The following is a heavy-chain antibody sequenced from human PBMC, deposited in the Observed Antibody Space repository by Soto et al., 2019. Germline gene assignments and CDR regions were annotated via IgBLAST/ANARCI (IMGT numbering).Heavy chain of an antibody. J-gene: IGHJ6*02. Sequence: SETLSLTCTVSGGSITSYYWSWIRQPPGKGLEWIGYIYYSGSTNYNPSLKSRITISVDTSKNQFSLKLSSVTAADTAVYYCAREGVSSSWYYYYGLDVWGHGTTVTVSS. CDR2: IYYSGST. V-gene: IGHV4-59*01. CDR3: AREGVSSSWYYYYGLDV. CDR1: GGSITSYY. D-gene: IGHD6-13*01.